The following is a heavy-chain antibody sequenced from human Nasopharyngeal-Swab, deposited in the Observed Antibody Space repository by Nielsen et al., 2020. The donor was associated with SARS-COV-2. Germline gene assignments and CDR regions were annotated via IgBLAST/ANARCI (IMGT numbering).Heavy chain of an antibody. Sequence: VRQAPGKGLEWVAVISYDGSNKYYADSVKGRFTISRDNSKNTLYLQMNSLRAEDTAVYYCAKDKDIVVVPAAIDYWGQGTLVTVSS. V-gene: IGHV3-30-3*02. CDR3: AKDKDIVVVPAAIDY. CDR2: ISYDGSNK. D-gene: IGHD2-2*01. J-gene: IGHJ4*02.